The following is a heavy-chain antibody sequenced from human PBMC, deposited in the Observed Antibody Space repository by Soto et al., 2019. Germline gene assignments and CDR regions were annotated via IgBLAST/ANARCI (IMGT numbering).Heavy chain of an antibody. CDR3: AKDAGGIFDS. D-gene: IGHD3-10*01. CDR1: GYTFAAYY. Sequence: QVQLVQSGAEVKGPGASVKVSCKTSGYTFAAYYIHWVRQAPGQGLEWMGFIFPNSGGSTTSAQPFEVRVTMTRDSSISTAYLELGGLTPDDPAVYYCAKDAGGIFDSWGQGTLVTVSS. J-gene: IGHJ4*01. V-gene: IGHV1-2*02. CDR2: IFPNSGGST.